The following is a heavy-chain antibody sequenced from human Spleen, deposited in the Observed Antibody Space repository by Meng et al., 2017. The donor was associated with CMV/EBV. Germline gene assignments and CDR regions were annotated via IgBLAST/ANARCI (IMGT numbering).Heavy chain of an antibody. CDR2: ITHSGST. CDR3: ASGQLPRRYFDRGPLDY. CDR1: GGSLSGSY. Sequence: SETLSLTCAVYGGSLSGSYLTWIRQPPGQGLEWIGEITHSGSTNYNPSLKTRVTISVDTSTNQFSLNLTSVTAADTAVYYCASGQLPRRYFDRGPLDYWGQGTRVTVSS. V-gene: IGHV4-34*01. D-gene: IGHD3-9*01. J-gene: IGHJ4*02.